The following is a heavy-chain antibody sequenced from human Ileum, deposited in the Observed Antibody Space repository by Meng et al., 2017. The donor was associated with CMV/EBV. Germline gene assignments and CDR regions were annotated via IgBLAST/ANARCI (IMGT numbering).Heavy chain of an antibody. Sequence: SVKVSCKPSGYTFTDYYIHWVRQAPGQGLEWMGRIIPILGIPTYAQKFQDRVTITADKSTDKSTTTAYMELSSLRSEDTAVYYCARGSDGSGTYFQYSDFWGQGTLVTVSS. CDR3: ARGSDGSGTYFQYSDF. D-gene: IGHD3-10*01. V-gene: IGHV1-69*10. J-gene: IGHJ4*02. CDR1: GYTFTDYY. CDR2: IIPILGIP.